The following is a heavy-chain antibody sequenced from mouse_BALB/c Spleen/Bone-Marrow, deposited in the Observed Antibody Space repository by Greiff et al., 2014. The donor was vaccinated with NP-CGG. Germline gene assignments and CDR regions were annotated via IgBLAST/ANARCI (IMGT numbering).Heavy chain of an antibody. J-gene: IGHJ3*01. CDR2: INPSNGGT. CDR1: GYTFTSYY. CDR3: TRSGYGNHCFAY. Sequence: QVHVKQSGAELVKPGASVKLSCKASGYTFTSYYMYWVKQRPGQGLEWIGEINPSNGGTNFNEKFKSKATLTVDKSSNTAYMQLSSLTSEDSAVYYCTRSGYGNHCFAYWGQGTLVTVSA. V-gene: IGHV1S81*02. D-gene: IGHD2-10*02.